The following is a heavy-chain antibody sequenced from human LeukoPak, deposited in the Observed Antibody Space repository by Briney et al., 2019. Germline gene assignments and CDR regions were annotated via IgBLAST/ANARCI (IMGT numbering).Heavy chain of an antibody. Sequence: GGSLRLSCAASGFTFSSYSMNWVRQAPGKGLEWVSSISSSSSYIYYADSVKGRFTISRDNAKNSLYLQMNSLRAEDTAVYCCARGRTPWIQLWEYNWFDPWGQGTLVTVSS. CDR2: ISSSSSYI. CDR3: ARGRTPWIQLWEYNWFDP. J-gene: IGHJ5*02. V-gene: IGHV3-21*01. CDR1: GFTFSSYS. D-gene: IGHD5-18*01.